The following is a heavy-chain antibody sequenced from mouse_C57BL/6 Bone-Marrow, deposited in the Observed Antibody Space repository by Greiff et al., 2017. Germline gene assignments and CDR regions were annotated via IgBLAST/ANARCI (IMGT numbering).Heavy chain of an antibody. CDR1: GYTFTSYW. V-gene: IGHV1-55*01. CDR3: ARSGPLGRSFDY. CDR2: IYPTSGRT. Sequence: QVQLQQPGAELVKPGASVKMSCKASGYTFTSYWITWVKQRPGQGLEWIGDIYPTSGRTNYNEKFKSKAILTVDTSPNTAYMQPSSLTSEDSAVFYCARSGPLGRSFDYWGQGTTPTVSS. J-gene: IGHJ2*01. D-gene: IGHD4-1*01.